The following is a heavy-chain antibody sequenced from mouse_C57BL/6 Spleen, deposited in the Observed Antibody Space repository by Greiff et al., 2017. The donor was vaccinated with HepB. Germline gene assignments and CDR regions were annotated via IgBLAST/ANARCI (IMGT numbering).Heavy chain of an antibody. D-gene: IGHD1-1*01. CDR3: TTDYYYGSSYKAMDY. Sequence: DVQLQESGAELVRPGASVKLSCTASGFNIKDDYMHWVKQRPEQGLEWIGWIDPENGDTEYASKFQGKATITADTSSNTAYLQLSSLTSEDTAVYYCTTDYYYGSSYKAMDYWGQGTSVTVSS. V-gene: IGHV14-4*01. J-gene: IGHJ4*01. CDR1: GFNIKDDY. CDR2: IDPENGDT.